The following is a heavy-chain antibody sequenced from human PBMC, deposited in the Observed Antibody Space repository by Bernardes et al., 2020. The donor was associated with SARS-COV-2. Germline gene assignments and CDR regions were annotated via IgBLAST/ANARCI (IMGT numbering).Heavy chain of an antibody. J-gene: IGHJ4*02. CDR1: GGSISSSSSY. V-gene: IGHV4-39*01. D-gene: IGHD6-13*01. CDR2: IYYSGST. Sequence: SETLSLTCTVSGGSISSSSSYWGWIRQPPGKGLEWIGSIYYSGSTYYNPSLKSRATISRDTSKNQFSLKLSSVTAADTAVYYCARQVRQQLVRHQFDNWGQGTLVTVSS. CDR3: ARQVRQQLVRHQFDN.